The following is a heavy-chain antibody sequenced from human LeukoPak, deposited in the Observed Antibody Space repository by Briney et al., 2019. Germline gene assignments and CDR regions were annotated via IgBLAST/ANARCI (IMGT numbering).Heavy chain of an antibody. V-gene: IGHV3-20*04. CDR3: ARRHTTNWYNWFDP. CDR1: GFTFDDYG. Sequence: GGSLRLSCAASGFTFDDYGMSWVRQAPGKGLEWVSGINWNGGSTGYADSVKGRFTISRDNAKNSLYLHMSSLRDEDTAFYYCARRHTTNWYNWFDPWGQGTLVIVSS. D-gene: IGHD1-1*01. CDR2: INWNGGST. J-gene: IGHJ5*02.